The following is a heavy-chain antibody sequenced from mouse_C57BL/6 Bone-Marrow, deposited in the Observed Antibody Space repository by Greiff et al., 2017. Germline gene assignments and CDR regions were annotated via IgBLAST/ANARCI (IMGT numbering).Heavy chain of an antibody. J-gene: IGHJ2*01. CDR2: ISDGGSYN. V-gene: IGHV5-4*03. D-gene: IGHD4-1*01. Sequence: EVMLVESGGGLVKPAGSLKLSCAASGFTFSSYAMSWVRQTPEKRLAWVATISDGGSYNYYPDTVKGRFTISRDNAKNNLYLQMSQLKSEDTAMYYCARATGSFDYWGQGTTLTVSS. CDR3: ARATGSFDY. CDR1: GFTFSSYA.